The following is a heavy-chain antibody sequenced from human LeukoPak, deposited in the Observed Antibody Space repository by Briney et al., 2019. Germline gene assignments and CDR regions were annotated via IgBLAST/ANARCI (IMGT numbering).Heavy chain of an antibody. D-gene: IGHD3-10*01. J-gene: IGHJ4*02. CDR3: ARVRYGSGTYHESPSFDY. CDR2: IRVYNGNT. CDR1: GYTFPTYT. V-gene: IGHV1-18*04. Sequence: GASVNVSCKASGYTFPTYTITWVRQAPGQGLEWMGWIRVYNGNTNYAQKLQGRVSMTTDTSTSTAYMELRSLISDDTAFYYCARVRYGSGTYHESPSFDYWGQGTLVTVSS.